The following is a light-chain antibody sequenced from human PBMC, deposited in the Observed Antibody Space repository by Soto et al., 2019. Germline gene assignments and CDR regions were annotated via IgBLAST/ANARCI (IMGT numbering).Light chain of an antibody. CDR3: QTWGTGIRV. Sequence: QPVLTQSPSASASLGASVKLTCTLSSGHNSYAIAWHQQQPEKGPRYLMNLNSDGSHSKGDGIPDRFSGSSSGAERYLTISSLQSEDEADYYCQTWGTGIRVFGGGTKVTVL. CDR2: LNSDGSH. V-gene: IGLV4-69*01. CDR1: SGHNSYA. J-gene: IGLJ3*02.